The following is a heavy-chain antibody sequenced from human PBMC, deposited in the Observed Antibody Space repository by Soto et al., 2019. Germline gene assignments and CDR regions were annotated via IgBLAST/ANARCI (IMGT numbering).Heavy chain of an antibody. V-gene: IGHV1-3*05. CDR3: ARAVAAPADFDY. Sequence: QVQLVQSGAEEKKPGGSVKVSCKASGYTFTGYAMHWVRQAPGQRLEWMGWINAGNGNTKYSQKFQGRVTITRDTSAGAAYMELSSLSSEDTAVYYCARAVAAPADFDYWGQGTLVTVSS. CDR2: INAGNGNT. D-gene: IGHD6-25*01. CDR1: GYTFTGYA. J-gene: IGHJ4*02.